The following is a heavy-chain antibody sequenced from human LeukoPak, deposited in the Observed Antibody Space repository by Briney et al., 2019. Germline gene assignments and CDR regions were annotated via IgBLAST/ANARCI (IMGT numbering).Heavy chain of an antibody. J-gene: IGHJ4*02. D-gene: IGHD1-26*01. V-gene: IGHV3-30*03. CDR1: GLPFSSYG. CDR3: ARDLSRHSGGYYGPLDY. Sequence: QPGRSLRLSCAPSGLPFSSYGMHWVRQPPGKGREWVAVISYNGSNKYYADTVKGRFTISRENSKNTLYLQMNSLRAEDTAVYNCARDLSRHSGGYYGPLDYWGQGTLVIVSS. CDR2: ISYNGSNK.